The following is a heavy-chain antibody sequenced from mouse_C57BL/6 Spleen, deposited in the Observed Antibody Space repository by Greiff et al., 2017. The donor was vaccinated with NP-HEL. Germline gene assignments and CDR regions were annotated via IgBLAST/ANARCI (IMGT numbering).Heavy chain of an antibody. CDR3: APGGTGPFDY. D-gene: IGHD4-1*01. J-gene: IGHJ2*01. Sequence: QVQLQQPGAELVRPGTSVKLSCKASGYTFTSYWMHWVKQRPGQGLEWIGVIDPSDSYTNYNQKFKGKATLTVDTSSSTAYMQLSSLTSEDSAVYYCAPGGTGPFDYWGQGTTLTVSS. CDR2: IDPSDSYT. CDR1: GYTFTSYW. V-gene: IGHV1-59*01.